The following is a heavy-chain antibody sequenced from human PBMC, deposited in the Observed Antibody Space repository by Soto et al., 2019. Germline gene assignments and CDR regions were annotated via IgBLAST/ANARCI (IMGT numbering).Heavy chain of an antibody. CDR3: VTGALPPDC. D-gene: IGHD2-2*01. J-gene: IGHJ4*02. CDR2: SKKESGRGTA. CDR1: GFTFSNAW. V-gene: IGHV3-15*01. Sequence: GGSLRLSCAASGFTFSNAWMNWVREAPGKGLERVGLSKKESGRGTADYAAPVQGRFTISRDDSKCMMYRQMNSLKTEDTVVYYCVTGALPPDCWGRGTLVAVSS.